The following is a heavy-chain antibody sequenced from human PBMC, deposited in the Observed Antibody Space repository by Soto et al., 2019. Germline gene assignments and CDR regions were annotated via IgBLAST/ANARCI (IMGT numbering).Heavy chain of an antibody. CDR1: GASISSNNW. CDR3: AIIQDGDAFDM. V-gene: IGHV4-4*02. Sequence: QVQLQESGPGLVKPSGTLSLTCTVSGASISSNNWWTWVRQSPGKGLEWIGKITQSGRANYNPSLRGRGRMARDKSTNLFSLTVNYVNAADTAVYYCAIIQDGDAFDMWGQGTMFTVSS. J-gene: IGHJ3*02. CDR2: ITQSGRA.